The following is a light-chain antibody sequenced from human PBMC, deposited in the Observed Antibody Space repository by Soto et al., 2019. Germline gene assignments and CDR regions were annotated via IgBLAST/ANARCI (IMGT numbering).Light chain of an antibody. Sequence: DIQMTKSPSPLSASVGDRVTILCRASQGFSSWLAWYQQKPGKAPKLLIYKASSLESGVTSRFSGSGSGTEFTLTISSLQPDDFATYYCQQYNNYPLTFGGGTKVEIK. CDR2: KAS. CDR3: QQYNNYPLT. CDR1: QGFSSW. J-gene: IGKJ4*01. V-gene: IGKV1-5*03.